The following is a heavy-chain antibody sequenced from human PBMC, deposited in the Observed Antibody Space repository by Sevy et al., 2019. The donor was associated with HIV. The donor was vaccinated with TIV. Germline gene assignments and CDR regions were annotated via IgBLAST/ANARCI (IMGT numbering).Heavy chain of an antibody. D-gene: IGHD3-22*01. Sequence: GGSLRLSCAVSGFSFDSYGMTWVRQAPGKGLEWVSGISGSGTRTYYADSVKGRFSISRDNSKNRLYLQMNNLGSQDTAIYYCAKGGGGHYDPDEIGYYFYYYNMDVWGKGTTVTVSS. CDR3: AKGGGGHYDPDEIGYYFYYYNMDV. V-gene: IGHV3-23*01. CDR1: GFSFDSYG. J-gene: IGHJ6*03. CDR2: ISGSGTRT.